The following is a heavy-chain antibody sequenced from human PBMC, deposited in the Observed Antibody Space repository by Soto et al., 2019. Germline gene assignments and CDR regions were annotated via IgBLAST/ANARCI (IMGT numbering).Heavy chain of an antibody. CDR2: IKQDGSEK. CDR3: ARIAARPDWYFDL. J-gene: IGHJ2*01. V-gene: IGHV3-7*01. CDR1: GFTFRSYW. D-gene: IGHD6-6*01. Sequence: EVPLVESGGGLVQPGGSLRLSCAASGFTFRSYWMSWVRQGPGKGLEWVANIKQDGSEKYYVDSVKGRFTISRDNAKNSLYLQVNSLRAEDTAVYYCARIAARPDWYFDLWGRGTRVTVSS.